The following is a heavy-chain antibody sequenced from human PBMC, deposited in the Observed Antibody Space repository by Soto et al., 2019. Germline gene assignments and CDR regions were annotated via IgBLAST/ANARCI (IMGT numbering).Heavy chain of an antibody. CDR1: GFTFSSYA. D-gene: IGHD5-12*01. Sequence: QVQLVESGGGGVQPGRSLRLSCAASGFTFSSYAMHWVRQAPGKGLEWVAVISYDGSNKYYADSVKGRFTSSRDNSKNTLYLQMNSLRAEDTSVYYCARDWDGYNPFDYWGQGTLVTVSS. J-gene: IGHJ4*02. CDR3: ARDWDGYNPFDY. V-gene: IGHV3-30-3*01. CDR2: ISYDGSNK.